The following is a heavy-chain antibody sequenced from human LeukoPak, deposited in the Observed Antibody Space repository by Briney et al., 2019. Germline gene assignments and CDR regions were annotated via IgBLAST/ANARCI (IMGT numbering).Heavy chain of an antibody. CDR2: MYHSGST. CDR3: ARGFRGDNFDY. V-gene: IGHV4-38-2*02. J-gene: IGHJ4*02. CDR1: GYSISSAYY. Sequence: SETLSLTCSVSGYSISSAYYWGWIRQPPGKGLEWIGTMYHSGSTNYNPSLKSRVTISVDTSKNQFSLKLSSVTAADTAVYFCARGFRGDNFDYWGQGTLVTISS. D-gene: IGHD7-27*01.